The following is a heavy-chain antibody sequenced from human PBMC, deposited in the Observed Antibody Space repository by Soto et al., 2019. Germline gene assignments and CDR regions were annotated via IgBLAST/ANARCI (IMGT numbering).Heavy chain of an antibody. D-gene: IGHD3-3*01. Sequence: QLHLVQSGAVVKKPGASVTVSCSASGYPVTAYYMHWVRQAPGRGLEWMGGINPATGAAKYTQTFQGRFTMTRDTSTSTVFMELSGLTSEDTAVFYFARGGGVGVAGSAAFDMWGQGTLVTVSS. J-gene: IGHJ3*02. CDR1: GYPVTAYY. CDR3: ARGGGVGVAGSAAFDM. CDR2: INPATGAA. V-gene: IGHV1-2*02.